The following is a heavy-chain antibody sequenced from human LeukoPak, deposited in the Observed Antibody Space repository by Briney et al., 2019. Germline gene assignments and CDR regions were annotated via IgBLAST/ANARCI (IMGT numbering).Heavy chain of an antibody. D-gene: IGHD6-19*01. CDR3: AREGQWLVKYYFDY. Sequence: PGGSLRLSCAASGFTFSDYDMSWVRQAPGKGLEWVSYISTSGSIIYYADSVKGRFTISRDNAKNSLFLQMNSLRAEDTAVYYCAREGQWLVKYYFDYWAREPWSPSPQ. CDR2: ISTSGSII. V-gene: IGHV3-11*04. CDR1: GFTFSDYD. J-gene: IGHJ4*02.